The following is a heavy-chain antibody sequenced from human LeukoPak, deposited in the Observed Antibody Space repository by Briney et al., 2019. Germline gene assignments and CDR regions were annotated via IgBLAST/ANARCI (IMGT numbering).Heavy chain of an antibody. Sequence: GGSLRLSCAASGFTFSSYAMSWVRQAPGKGLEWVSVISGSGGTTFYTDSVKGRFTISRDNSKNTLYLQMNSLRAEDTAVYYCAKVLRVTMIVVVIGDYFDYWGQGTLVTVSS. CDR1: GFTFSSYA. CDR2: ISGSGGTT. J-gene: IGHJ4*02. CDR3: AKVLRVTMIVVVIGDYFDY. V-gene: IGHV3-23*01. D-gene: IGHD3-22*01.